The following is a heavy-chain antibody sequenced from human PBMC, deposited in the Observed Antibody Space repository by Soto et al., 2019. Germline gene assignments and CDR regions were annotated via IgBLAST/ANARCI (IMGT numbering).Heavy chain of an antibody. J-gene: IGHJ4*02. CDR2: INPDTGGT. Sequence: QVLLVQSGAEVKKPGASVKVFCQASGYTFTGHYIHWVRQAPGQGPEWMGHINPDTGGTVYAQKLQGRVTMTRDTSSSTAYMELRRLGSDDTAVYYCARRRGPIFGVIVNHFLDYWGLGTLVTVSS. D-gene: IGHD3-3*01. CDR3: ARRRGPIFGVIVNHFLDY. CDR1: GYTFTGHY. V-gene: IGHV1-2*06.